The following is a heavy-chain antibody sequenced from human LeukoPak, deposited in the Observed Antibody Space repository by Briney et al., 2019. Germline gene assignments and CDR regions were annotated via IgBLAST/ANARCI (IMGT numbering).Heavy chain of an antibody. J-gene: IGHJ4*02. CDR1: GGTFSSYA. CDR2: IIPILGIA. Sequence: SVKVSCKASGGTFSSYAISWVRRAPGQGLEWMGRIIPILGIANYAQKFQGRVTITADKSTSTAYMELSSLRSEDTAVYYCARVGAAAGTDYWGQGTLVTVSS. D-gene: IGHD6-13*01. V-gene: IGHV1-69*04. CDR3: ARVGAAAGTDY.